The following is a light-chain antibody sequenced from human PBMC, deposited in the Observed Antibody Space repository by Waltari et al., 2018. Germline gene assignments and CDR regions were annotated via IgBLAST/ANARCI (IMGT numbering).Light chain of an antibody. CDR3: QQYYSTPRT. CDR1: QSVLYSSNNKNY. CDR2: WAS. Sequence: DIVMTQSPDSLAVSLGARATINCKSSQSVLYSSNNKNYLAWYQQKPGQPPKLLISWASTRESGVPDRFSGSGSGTDFTLTISSLQAEDVAVYYCQQYYSTPRTFGQGTKLEIK. V-gene: IGKV4-1*01. J-gene: IGKJ2*02.